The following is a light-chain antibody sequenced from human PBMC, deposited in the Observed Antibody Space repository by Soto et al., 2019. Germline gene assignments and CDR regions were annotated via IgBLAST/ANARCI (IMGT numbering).Light chain of an antibody. CDR3: QSFDSSLRAYV. Sequence: QSVLAQPPSVSGAPGPRVTISCTGSSSNFGAGYEVHWYKQRPGAAPTLVIFNNLNRPSGVPERFSGSKSGTSASLVISGLQAEDEADYYCQSFDSSLRAYVFGSGTKVTVL. CDR1: SSNFGAGYE. V-gene: IGLV1-40*01. CDR2: NNL. J-gene: IGLJ1*01.